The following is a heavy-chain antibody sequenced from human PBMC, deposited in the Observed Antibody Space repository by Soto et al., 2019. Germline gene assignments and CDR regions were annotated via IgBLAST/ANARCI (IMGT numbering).Heavy chain of an antibody. V-gene: IGHV2-26*01. D-gene: IGHD3-10*01. Sequence: QVTLKESGPVLVKPTETLTLTCTVSGFSLSNTRMGVSWIRQPPGKALEWLAHIFSNDEKSYSTSLKSRLTISKDTAKSQVVLSMTNMDPVDTATYYCTRIEKGSATYTWGQGTLVTVSS. CDR1: GFSLSNTRMG. CDR2: IFSNDEK. J-gene: IGHJ5*02. CDR3: TRIEKGSATYT.